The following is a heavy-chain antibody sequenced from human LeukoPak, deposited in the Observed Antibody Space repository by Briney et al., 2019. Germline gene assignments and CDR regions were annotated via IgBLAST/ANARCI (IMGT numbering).Heavy chain of an antibody. J-gene: IGHJ4*02. V-gene: IGHV3-7*01. CDR1: GFTFSDFW. Sequence: GGSLRLSCVASGFTFSDFWMSWVRQAPGKGLEWVANIKQDGSATYYVDSVKGRFTVSRDNAKNSLYLQMNSLRGEDTAVYYCARDGTRAPSPPDYWGQGILVTVSS. D-gene: IGHD6-13*01. CDR3: ARDGTRAPSPPDY. CDR2: IKQDGSAT.